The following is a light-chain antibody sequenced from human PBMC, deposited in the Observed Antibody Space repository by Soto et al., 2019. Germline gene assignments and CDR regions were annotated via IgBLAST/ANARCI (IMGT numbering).Light chain of an antibody. CDR1: QSLLHSNGYNY. V-gene: IGKV2-28*01. CDR2: LGS. Sequence: DIVMTQSPLSLPVTPGAPASISCRSSQSLLHSNGYNYLDWYLQKPGQSPQLLIYLGSNRASGVPDRFSGSGSCTDFTLKISRVEAEDVGVYYCMQALQSPYTFGQGTKLEIK. J-gene: IGKJ2*01. CDR3: MQALQSPYT.